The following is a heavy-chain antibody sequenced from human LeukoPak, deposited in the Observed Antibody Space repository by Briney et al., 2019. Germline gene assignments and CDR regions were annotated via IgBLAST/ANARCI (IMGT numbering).Heavy chain of an antibody. V-gene: IGHV4-34*01. Sequence: SETLSLTCAVYGGSFSGYYWSWIRQPPGKGLEWIGEINHSGSTNYNPSLKSRVTISVDTSKNQFSLKLSSVTAADTAVYYCARAGYYDSSGYYPHDAFDIWGQGTMVTVSS. CDR2: INHSGST. D-gene: IGHD3-22*01. J-gene: IGHJ3*02. CDR1: GGSFSGYY. CDR3: ARAGYYDSSGYYPHDAFDI.